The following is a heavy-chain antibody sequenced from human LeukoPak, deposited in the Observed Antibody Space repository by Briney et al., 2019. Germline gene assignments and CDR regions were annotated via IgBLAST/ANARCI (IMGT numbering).Heavy chain of an antibody. CDR3: AREGSTVTTPFDY. D-gene: IGHD4-11*01. Sequence: GGSLRLSCAASGFTFSSYIMHWVRQAPGKGLEWVSVIYSGGSTYYADSVKGRFTISRDNSKNTLYLQMNSLRAEDTAVYYCAREGSTVTTPFDYWGQGALVTVSS. CDR1: GFTFSSYI. CDR2: IYSGGST. V-gene: IGHV3-66*01. J-gene: IGHJ4*02.